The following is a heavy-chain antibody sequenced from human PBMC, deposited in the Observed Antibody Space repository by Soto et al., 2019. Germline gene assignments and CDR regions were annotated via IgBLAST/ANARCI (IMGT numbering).Heavy chain of an antibody. Sequence: PGGSLRLSCAASGFTFDDYAMHWVRQAPGKGLEWVSGISWNSGSIGYADSVKGRFTISRDNAKNSLYLQMNSLRAEDTALYYCAKTGPQKLLGELFWYFDYWGQGTLVTVSS. J-gene: IGHJ4*02. V-gene: IGHV3-9*01. D-gene: IGHD3-10*01. CDR2: ISWNSGSI. CDR3: AKTGPQKLLGELFWYFDY. CDR1: GFTFDDYA.